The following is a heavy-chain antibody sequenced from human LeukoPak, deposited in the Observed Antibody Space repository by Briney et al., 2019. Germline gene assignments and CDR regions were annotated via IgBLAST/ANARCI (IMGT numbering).Heavy chain of an antibody. CDR1: GGSISSSSYY. J-gene: IGHJ6*02. V-gene: IGHV4-39*06. CDR2: IYYSGST. CDR3: ARGALTPPQRYNYYGMDV. Sequence: SETLTLTCTVSGGSISSSSYYWGWIRQPPGKGLEWIGSIYYSGSTYYNPSLKSRVTISVDTSKNQFALRLSSVTAADTAVYYCARGALTPPQRYNYYGMDVWGQGTTVTVSS. D-gene: IGHD4/OR15-4a*01.